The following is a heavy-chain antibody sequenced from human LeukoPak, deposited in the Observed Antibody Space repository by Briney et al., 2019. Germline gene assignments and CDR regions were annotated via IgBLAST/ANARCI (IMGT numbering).Heavy chain of an antibody. CDR2: ISSSSSYI. V-gene: IGHV3-21*01. D-gene: IGHD3-10*01. Sequence: GGSLRLSCAASGFTFSSYSMNWVRQAPGKGLEWVSFISSSSSYIYYADSVKGRFTISRDNAKNSLYLQMNSLRAEDTAVYYCARENYGSGSYEGYFDYWGQGTLVTVSS. J-gene: IGHJ4*02. CDR1: GFTFSSYS. CDR3: ARENYGSGSYEGYFDY.